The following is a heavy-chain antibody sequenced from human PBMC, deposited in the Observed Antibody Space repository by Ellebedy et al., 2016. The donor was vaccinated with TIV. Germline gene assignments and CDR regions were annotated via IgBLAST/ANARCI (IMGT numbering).Heavy chain of an antibody. CDR2: EYHSGIT. V-gene: IGHV4-39*07. J-gene: IGHJ6*02. CDR3: ARGLWGGASV. CDR1: GGSISSSSYY. Sequence: MPSETLSLTCTVSGGSISSSSYYWGWIRQPPGKGLEWIGEYHSGITNYNPSLKSRVTISEDTSKNQFSLRLTSVTAADTAVYYCARGLWGGASVWGQGTTVTVSS. D-gene: IGHD5-18*01.